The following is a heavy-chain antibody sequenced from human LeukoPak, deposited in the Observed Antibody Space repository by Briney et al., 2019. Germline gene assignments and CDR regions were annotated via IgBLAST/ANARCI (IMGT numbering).Heavy chain of an antibody. D-gene: IGHD5-18*01. V-gene: IGHV4-34*01. CDR1: GGSFSGYY. CDR3: ARVLRGYSYGSSHDY. Sequence: KTSETLSLTCAVYGGSFSGYYWSWIRQPPGKGLEWIGEINHSGSTNYNPSLKSRVTISVDTSKNQFSLKLSSVTAADTAVYYCARVLRGYSYGSSHDYWGQGTLVTVPS. J-gene: IGHJ4*02. CDR2: INHSGST.